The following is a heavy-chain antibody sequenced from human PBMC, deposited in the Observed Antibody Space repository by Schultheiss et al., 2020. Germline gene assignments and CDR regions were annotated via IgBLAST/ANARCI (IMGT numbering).Heavy chain of an antibody. CDR3: ASHPHPADAFDI. Sequence: GGSLRLSCAASGFTFSSYGMHWVRQAPGKGLEWVAVIWYDGSNKYYADSVKGRFTISRDNSKNTLYLQMNSLRAEDTAVYYCASHPHPADAFDIWGQGTMVTV. V-gene: IGHV3-33*01. J-gene: IGHJ3*02. CDR2: IWYDGSNK. CDR1: GFTFSSYG.